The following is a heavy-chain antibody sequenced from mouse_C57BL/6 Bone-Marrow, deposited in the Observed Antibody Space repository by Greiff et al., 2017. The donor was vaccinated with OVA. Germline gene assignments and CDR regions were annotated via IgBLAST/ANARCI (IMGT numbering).Heavy chain of an antibody. CDR2: INPGSGGT. V-gene: IGHV1-54*01. Sequence: VQLQQSGAELVRPGTSVKVSCKASGYAFTNYLIEWVKQRPGQGLEWIGVINPGSGGTNYNEKFKGKATLTADKSSSPAYMQRSSLTSEDSAVYFCARGGLKDYWGQGTTLTVSS. D-gene: IGHD3-3*01. J-gene: IGHJ2*01. CDR1: GYAFTNYL. CDR3: ARGGLKDY.